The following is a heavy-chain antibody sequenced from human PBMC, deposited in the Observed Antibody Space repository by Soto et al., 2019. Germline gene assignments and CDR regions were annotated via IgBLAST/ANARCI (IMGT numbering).Heavy chain of an antibody. CDR3: TTGAGIVLVPAARIYYYYYGMDV. CDR1: GSTFSNAW. V-gene: IGHV3-15*07. J-gene: IGHJ6*02. D-gene: IGHD2-2*01. CDR2: IKSKTDGGTT. Sequence: GGSLRLSCAASGSTFSNAWMNWVRQAPGKGLEWVGRIKSKTDGGTTDYAAPVKGRFTISRDDSKNTLYLQMNSLKTEDTAVYYCTTGAGIVLVPAARIYYYYYGMDVWGQGTTVTVSS.